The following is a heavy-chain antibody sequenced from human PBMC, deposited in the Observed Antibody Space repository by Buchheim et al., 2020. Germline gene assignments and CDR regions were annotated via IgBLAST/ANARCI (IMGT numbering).Heavy chain of an antibody. V-gene: IGHV4-4*02. CDR1: GGSLTSGDW. CDR2: IHHTGST. J-gene: IGHJ4*02. D-gene: IGHD1-26*01. Sequence: QVQLQESGPGLVKPSGTLSLTCAVSGGSLTSGDWWTWVRQPPGKGLEWIGEIHHTGSTNYNPSLKSRVTISVDMSKNHFSPKLSSVTAADTAVYYCAGSIVGAAALDYWGQGTL. CDR3: AGSIVGAAALDY.